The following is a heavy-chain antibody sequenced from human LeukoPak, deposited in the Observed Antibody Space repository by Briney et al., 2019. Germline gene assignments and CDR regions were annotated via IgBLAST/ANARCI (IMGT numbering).Heavy chain of an antibody. CDR2: ISSSGTTI. V-gene: IGHV3-11*04. CDR3: AKDGLSGSYASDY. J-gene: IGHJ4*02. Sequence: GGSLRLSCAASGFTFSDYYMSWIRQAPGKGLGWVSYISSSGTTIYYADSVKGRFTISRDNAKNSLYLQMNSLRAEDTAVYYCAKDGLSGSYASDYWGQGTLVTVSS. D-gene: IGHD1-26*01. CDR1: GFTFSDYY.